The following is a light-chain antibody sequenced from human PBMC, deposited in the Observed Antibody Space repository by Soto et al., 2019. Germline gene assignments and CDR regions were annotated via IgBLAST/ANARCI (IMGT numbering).Light chain of an antibody. CDR1: SSNIGSNT. Sequence: QSVLTQPPSASGTPGQRVTISCSGSSSNIGSNTVNWYQQLPGTAPKLLIYSNNRRPSGVPDRFSGSKSGTSASLAISGLQSEDDTDYYCAAWDDSLNGVVFGGGTKLTVL. J-gene: IGLJ2*01. CDR3: AAWDDSLNGVV. V-gene: IGLV1-44*01. CDR2: SNN.